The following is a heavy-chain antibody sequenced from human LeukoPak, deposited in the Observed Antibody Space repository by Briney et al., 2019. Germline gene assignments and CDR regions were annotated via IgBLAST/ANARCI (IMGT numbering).Heavy chain of an antibody. CDR3: ASAGNPHYFDF. Sequence: RASETLSLTCTVSGGSISSYYWSWIRLPPGKGLEWIGYIYYTGATYYNPSLKSRVTISLDTSKNQFSLTLHSVTAADAAVYYCASAGNPHYFDFWGQGPLVTVSS. CDR1: GGSISSYY. CDR2: IYYTGAT. V-gene: IGHV4-59*01. J-gene: IGHJ4*02.